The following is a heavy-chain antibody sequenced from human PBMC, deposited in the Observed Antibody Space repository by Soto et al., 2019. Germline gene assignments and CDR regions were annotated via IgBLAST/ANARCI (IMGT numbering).Heavy chain of an antibody. Sequence: GASVKVSCKASGGTFSSYGITWVRQAPGQGLEWMGGIIPIFDTANYAQKFQGRVTITADESTSTAYMELSSLRSEDTAVYYCMRGVTYYYDSSGPEYFQHWGQGTLVTVSS. CDR1: GGTFSSYG. CDR2: IIPIFDTA. CDR3: MRGVTYYYDSSGPEYFQH. V-gene: IGHV1-69*13. J-gene: IGHJ1*01. D-gene: IGHD3-22*01.